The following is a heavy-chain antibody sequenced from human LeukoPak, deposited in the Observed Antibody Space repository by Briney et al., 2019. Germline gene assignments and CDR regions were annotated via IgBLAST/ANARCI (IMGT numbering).Heavy chain of an antibody. CDR3: ARVSRGATLDY. V-gene: IGHV4-30-2*01. CDR2: IYHSGST. Sequence: SQTLSLTCAVSGGSISSGGYSWSWIRQPPGKGLEWIGYIYHSGSTYYNPSLKSRVTISVDRSKNQFSLKLSSVTAADTAEYYCARVSRGATLDYWGQGTLVTVSS. D-gene: IGHD1-26*01. CDR1: GGSISSGGYS. J-gene: IGHJ4*02.